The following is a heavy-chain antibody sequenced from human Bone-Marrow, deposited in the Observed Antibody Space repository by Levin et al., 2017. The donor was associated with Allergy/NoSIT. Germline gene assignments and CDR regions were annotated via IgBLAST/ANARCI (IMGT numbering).Heavy chain of an antibody. D-gene: IGHD6-19*01. CDR1: GFTFDDYG. J-gene: IGHJ6*04. V-gene: IGHV3-20*04. CDR2: VNWNAEST. Sequence: GGSLRLSCAASGFTFDDYGMTWVRQRPGKGLEWVSAVNWNAESTGYADSVKGRFTISRDNAKNSLYLQMNSLRPEDAALYYCARSREGGDSSGWLGPPQMDVWGKGTTVVVSS. CDR3: ARSREGGDSSGWLGPPQMDV.